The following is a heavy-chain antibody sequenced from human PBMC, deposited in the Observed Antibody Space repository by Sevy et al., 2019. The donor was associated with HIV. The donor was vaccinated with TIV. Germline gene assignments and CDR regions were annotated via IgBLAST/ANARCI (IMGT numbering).Heavy chain of an antibody. Sequence: GGSLRLSCTASGFTFNNYVMSWVRQAPGKGLEWVSTITAGGGTKYYADSVKGRFTISRDNSQNTLYLQMNSLSAEDTAVYYCAKGRGTGTVNFDYWGQGTLVTVSS. CDR2: ITAGGGTK. CDR3: AKGRGTGTVNFDY. J-gene: IGHJ4*02. D-gene: IGHD1-1*01. V-gene: IGHV3-23*01. CDR1: GFTFNNYV.